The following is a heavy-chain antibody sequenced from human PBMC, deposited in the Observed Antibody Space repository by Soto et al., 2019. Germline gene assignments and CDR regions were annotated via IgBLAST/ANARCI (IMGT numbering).Heavy chain of an antibody. CDR2: IIPIFDAT. Sequence: QVQLVQSGPEVKKPGSSVKVSCKVSGGPFSTLSISWVRQAPGQGLMWMGGIIPIFDATNYAQMFQGRVTITADDSTSTAYMELSSLRSDGTAVYYCARDLPNRSGRVWGPGTLVTVSS. V-gene: IGHV1-69*01. D-gene: IGHD3-10*01. CDR3: ARDLPNRSGRV. CDR1: GGPFSTLS. J-gene: IGHJ4*02.